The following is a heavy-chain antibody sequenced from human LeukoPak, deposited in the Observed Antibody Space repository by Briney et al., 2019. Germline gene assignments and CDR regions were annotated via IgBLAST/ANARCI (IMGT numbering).Heavy chain of an antibody. Sequence: PGGSLRLSPAASGFTVSSNYMSWVRPAPGKGPDWVSVIYSGGSTYYADSVKGRLTISRDNSKNTLYLQMNSLRAEDTAVYYCARDPYYGSGFDYWGQGTLVTVSS. J-gene: IGHJ4*02. D-gene: IGHD3-10*01. CDR3: ARDPYYGSGFDY. CDR1: GFTVSSNY. CDR2: IYSGGST. V-gene: IGHV3-66*01.